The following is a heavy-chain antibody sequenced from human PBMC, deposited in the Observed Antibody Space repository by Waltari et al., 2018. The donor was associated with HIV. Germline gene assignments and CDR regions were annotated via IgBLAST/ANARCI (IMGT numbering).Heavy chain of an antibody. Sequence: EVKVVESGGGAVKTGGSSSLSCGRSGLTCFALDMDWVRQPPGKGLEWVAQISYDAREKFHGDSVRGRFVVSRDNARNSIFLQMNNLRDDDTGVYFCVRQPLRHDL. V-gene: IGHV3-7*01. CDR3: VRQPLRHDL. J-gene: IGHJ2*01. CDR2: ISYDAREK. CDR1: GLTCFALD.